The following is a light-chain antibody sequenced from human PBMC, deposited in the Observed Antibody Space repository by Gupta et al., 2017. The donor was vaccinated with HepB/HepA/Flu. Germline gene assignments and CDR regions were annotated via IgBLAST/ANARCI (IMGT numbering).Light chain of an antibody. CDR3: QQENNCPWT. V-gene: IGKV1-5*01. CDR2: AAS. Sequence: DIRMTQSPSSLSASVGDRVTIPCRASQSISNWLAWYQRKPGEAPKLLIYAASKVQNGMPSRFSGSGSGTEFTLTISSRQPDDFATYHCQQENNCPWTFGQGTKVEIK. J-gene: IGKJ1*01. CDR1: QSISNW.